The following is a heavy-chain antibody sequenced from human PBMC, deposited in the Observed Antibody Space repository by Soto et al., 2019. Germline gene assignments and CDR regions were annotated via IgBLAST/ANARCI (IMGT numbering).Heavy chain of an antibody. J-gene: IGHJ4*02. CDR2: IYPGDSET. V-gene: IGHV5-51*01. Sequence: GESLKISCKASGYSFTNFWLGWVRQMPGKGLEWLGIIYPGDSETRYSPSFQGQVTISADRSISTAYLQWSSLKASDTAIYYCATQHPLDSSGWYNWGQGTLVTVSS. CDR3: ATQHPLDSSGWYN. CDR1: GYSFTNFW. D-gene: IGHD6-19*01.